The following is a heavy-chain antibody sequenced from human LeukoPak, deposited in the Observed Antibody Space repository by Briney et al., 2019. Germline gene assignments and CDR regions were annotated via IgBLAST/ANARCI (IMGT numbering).Heavy chain of an antibody. D-gene: IGHD1-26*01. CDR2: IYYSGST. J-gene: IGHJ4*02. Sequence: SEALSLTCTVSGGSISSSYWSWIRQPPRKGLEWIGYIYYSGSTNYNPSLKSRVTISVDTSKNQFSLKLSSVTAADTAVYYCARGGGGLWSYYFDYWGQGTLVTVSS. CDR1: GGSISSSY. CDR3: ARGGGGLWSYYFDY. V-gene: IGHV4-59*01.